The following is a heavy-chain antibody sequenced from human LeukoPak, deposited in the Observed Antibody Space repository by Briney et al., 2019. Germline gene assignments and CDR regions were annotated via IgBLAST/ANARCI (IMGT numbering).Heavy chain of an antibody. CDR3: ARNRAYYYGSGDAFDI. CDR2: MNPNSGNT. Sequence: GASVKVSCKASGYTFTSYDINWVRQATGQGLEWMRWMNPNSGNTGYAQKFQGRVTMTRDTSISTAYMELSSLRSEDTAVYYCARNRAYYYGSGDAFDIWGQGTMVTVSS. CDR1: GYTFTSYD. D-gene: IGHD3-10*01. J-gene: IGHJ3*02. V-gene: IGHV1-8*01.